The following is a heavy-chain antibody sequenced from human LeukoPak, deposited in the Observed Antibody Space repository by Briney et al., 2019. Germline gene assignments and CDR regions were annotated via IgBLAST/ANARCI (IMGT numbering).Heavy chain of an antibody. V-gene: IGHV4-34*01. CDR2: INHSGST. J-gene: IGHJ4*02. Sequence: SETLSLTCAVYGGSFSGYYWSWIRQPPGKGLEWIGEINHSGSTNYNPSLKSRVTISVDTSKNQFSLKLSSVTAADTAVYYCARSYGDRVSDYWGQGTLVTVSS. CDR3: ARSYGDRVSDY. D-gene: IGHD4-17*01. CDR1: GGSFSGYY.